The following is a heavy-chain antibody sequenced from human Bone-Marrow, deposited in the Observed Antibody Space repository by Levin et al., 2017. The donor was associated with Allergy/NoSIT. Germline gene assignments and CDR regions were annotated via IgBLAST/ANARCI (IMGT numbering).Heavy chain of an antibody. CDR3: ATVGSSAADKDY. V-gene: IGHV1-24*01. CDR2: FDPEDGET. CDR1: GYTLTELS. D-gene: IGHD6-13*01. Sequence: ASVKVSCKVSGYTLTELSMHWVRQAPGKGLEWMGGFDPEDGETIYAQKFQGRVTMTEDTSTDTAYMELSSLRSEDTAVYYCATVGSSAADKDYWGQGTLVTVSS. J-gene: IGHJ4*02.